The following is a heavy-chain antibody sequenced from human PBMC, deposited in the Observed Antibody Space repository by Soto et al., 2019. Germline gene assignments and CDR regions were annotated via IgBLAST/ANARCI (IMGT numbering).Heavy chain of an antibody. V-gene: IGHV3-48*02. CDR3: ARDGITMVRGGWFDP. J-gene: IGHJ5*02. CDR2: ISSSSSTK. Sequence: GGSLRLSCAASGFTFSSYSMNWVRQAPGKGLEWVSYISSSSSTKYYADSVKGRFTISRDNAKNSLYLQMNSLRDEDTAVYYCARDGITMVRGGWFDPWGQGTLVTVSS. CDR1: GFTFSSYS. D-gene: IGHD3-10*01.